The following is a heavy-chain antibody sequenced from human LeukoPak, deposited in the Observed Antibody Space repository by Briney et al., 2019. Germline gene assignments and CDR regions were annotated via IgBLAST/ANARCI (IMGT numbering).Heavy chain of an antibody. Sequence: PGGSLRLSCAASGFTFSSYSMNWVRQAPGKGLEWVSYISDSRSTIYYADSVKGRFTISRDNAKNSLYLQMNSLRAEDTAVYYCARSSYGSGSYWSSGAFDIWGQGTMVTVSS. J-gene: IGHJ3*02. CDR3: ARSSYGSGSYWSSGAFDI. D-gene: IGHD3-10*01. V-gene: IGHV3-48*01. CDR2: ISDSRSTI. CDR1: GFTFSSYS.